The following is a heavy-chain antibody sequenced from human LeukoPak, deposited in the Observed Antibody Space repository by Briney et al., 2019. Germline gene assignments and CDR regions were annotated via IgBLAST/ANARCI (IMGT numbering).Heavy chain of an antibody. J-gene: IGHJ6*02. D-gene: IGHD2-2*01. Sequence: GGSLRLFCAASGFTFDDYAMHWVRQAPGKGLEWVSGISWNSGSIGYADSVKGRFTISRDNAKNSLYLQMNSLRAEDTALYYCAKEMGGDIVVVPAAKGAYYYYGMDVWGQGTTVTVSS. CDR2: ISWNSGSI. CDR3: AKEMGGDIVVVPAAKGAYYYYGMDV. CDR1: GFTFDDYA. V-gene: IGHV3-9*01.